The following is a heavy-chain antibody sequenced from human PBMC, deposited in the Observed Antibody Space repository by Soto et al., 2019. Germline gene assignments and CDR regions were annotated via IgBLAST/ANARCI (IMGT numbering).Heavy chain of an antibody. CDR3: XRLKGAFFITTYNWFDP. D-gene: IGHD3-22*01. Sequence: TSETLSLTCTVSGDSISSSSYYWGWIRQPPGKGLEWIGDIYYSGTTHYNPSLKSRVTISIDTSKNQFSLHLRSVTAADTAVYYCXRLKGAFFITTYNWFDPWGQGTPVTVSS. CDR1: GDSISSSSYY. J-gene: IGHJ5*02. CDR2: IYYSGTT. V-gene: IGHV4-39*01.